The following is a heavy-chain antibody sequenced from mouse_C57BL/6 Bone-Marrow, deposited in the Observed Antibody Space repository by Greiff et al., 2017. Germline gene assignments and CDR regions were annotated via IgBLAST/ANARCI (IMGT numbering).Heavy chain of an antibody. D-gene: IGHD1-1*01. V-gene: IGHV2-5*01. Sequence: QVQLQQSGPGLVQPSQSLSITCTVSGFSLTNYGVHWVRQSPGKGLEWLGVIWRGGSTDYNAAFMSRLSITKDNSKSQVFFKMNSLQADDTAIYYCAKSSHYYGSSYWYFDVWGTGTTVTVSS. CDR3: AKSSHYYGSSYWYFDV. CDR2: IWRGGST. J-gene: IGHJ1*03. CDR1: GFSLTNYG.